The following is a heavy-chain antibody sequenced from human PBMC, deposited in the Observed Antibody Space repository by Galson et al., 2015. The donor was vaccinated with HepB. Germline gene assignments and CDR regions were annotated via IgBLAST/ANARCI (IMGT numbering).Heavy chain of an antibody. J-gene: IGHJ3*02. CDR3: TTGRVRGRSAFDI. CDR1: GFTFSNAW. CDR2: IKSKTDGGTT. D-gene: IGHD3-10*01. Sequence: SLRLSCAASGFTFSNAWMSWVRQAPGKGLEWVGRIKSKTDGGTTDYAAPVKGRFTISRDDSKNTLYLQMNSLKTEDTAVYYCTTGRVRGRSAFDIWGQGTMVTVSS. V-gene: IGHV3-15*01.